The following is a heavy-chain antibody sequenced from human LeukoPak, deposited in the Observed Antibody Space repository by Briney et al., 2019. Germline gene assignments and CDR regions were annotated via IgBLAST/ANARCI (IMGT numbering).Heavy chain of an antibody. CDR3: ARGDERFLEWLLSTFDY. J-gene: IGHJ4*02. CDR2: ISSRSSTI. Sequence: GRSLRLSCAASGFTFSSYSMNWVRHAPGKGLEWVSYISSRSSTIYYADSVKGRFTISRDNAKNSLYLQMNSLRAEDTAVYYCARGDERFLEWLLSTFDYWGQGTLVTVSS. V-gene: IGHV3-48*01. D-gene: IGHD3-3*01. CDR1: GFTFSSYS.